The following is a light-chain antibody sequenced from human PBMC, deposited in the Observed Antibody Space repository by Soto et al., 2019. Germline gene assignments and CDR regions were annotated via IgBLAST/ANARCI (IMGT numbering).Light chain of an antibody. CDR3: QQYGSSRT. J-gene: IGKJ1*01. CDR1: ETVNSNY. V-gene: IGKV3-20*01. Sequence: DIVLTQSPGTLSLSPGERATLSCRASETVNSNYLAWYQHKRGQAPRLLIYGASSGATGIPDRFSGSGSGTDFTLTITRLEPEDFAIYYCQQYGSSRTFGQGTKVDIK. CDR2: GAS.